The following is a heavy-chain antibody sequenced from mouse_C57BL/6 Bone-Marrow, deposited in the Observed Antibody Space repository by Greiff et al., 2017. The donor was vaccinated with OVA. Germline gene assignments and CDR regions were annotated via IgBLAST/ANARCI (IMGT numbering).Heavy chain of an antibody. J-gene: IGHJ3*01. V-gene: IGHV1-55*01. CDR2: IYPGSGST. D-gene: IGHD1-1*01. Sequence: QVHVKRSGAELVKPGASVKLSCKASGYTFTEYTIHWVKQRSGQGLEWIGDIYPGSGSTNYNEKFKSKATLTVDTSSSTAYMQLSSLTSEDSAVYYCARSAYYYGAWFAYWGQGTLVTVSA. CDR1: GYTFTEYT. CDR3: ARSAYYYGAWFAY.